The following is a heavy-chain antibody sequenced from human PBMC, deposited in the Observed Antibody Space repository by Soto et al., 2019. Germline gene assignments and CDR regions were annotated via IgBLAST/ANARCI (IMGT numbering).Heavy chain of an antibody. D-gene: IGHD3-3*01. CDR1: GGSISSSSYY. Sequence: SETLSLTCTVSGGSISSSSYYWGWIRQPPGKGLEWIGSIYYSGSTYYNPSLKSRVTISVDTSKNQFSLKLSSVTAADTAVYYCARHPAHDFWSGSPTDWGQGTLVTVSS. CDR3: ARHPAHDFWSGSPTD. CDR2: IYYSGST. V-gene: IGHV4-39*01. J-gene: IGHJ4*02.